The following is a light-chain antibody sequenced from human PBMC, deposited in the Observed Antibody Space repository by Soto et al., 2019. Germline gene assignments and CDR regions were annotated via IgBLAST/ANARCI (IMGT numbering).Light chain of an antibody. Sequence: DLPMPPYPSPLSGFVGDRVTITFRASQTISSRLAWYQQKPGKAPQPLIYAASSLQSGVPSRFSGSGSGTDFTLTISSLQPEDFATYYCQQSYSTPLTFGQGTRLENK. CDR2: AAS. V-gene: IGKV1-39*01. CDR3: QQSYSTPLT. J-gene: IGKJ5*01. CDR1: QTISSR.